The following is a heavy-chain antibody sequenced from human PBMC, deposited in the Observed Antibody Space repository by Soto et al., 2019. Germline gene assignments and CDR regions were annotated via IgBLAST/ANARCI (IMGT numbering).Heavy chain of an antibody. D-gene: IGHD3-10*01. CDR2: ISWNSYSI. V-gene: IGHV3-9*01. CDR1: GFTFDDYA. CDR3: AKDGGITLVRGVITKSSGFDY. Sequence: EVQLVESGGGLVQPGRSLRLSCAASGFTFDDYAMHWVRQAPGKGLEWVSGISWNSYSIGYADSVKGRFTISRDNAKNSLYLQMNSLRAEDTAVYDCAKDGGITLVRGVITKSSGFDYGGQGTLVTVSS. J-gene: IGHJ4*02.